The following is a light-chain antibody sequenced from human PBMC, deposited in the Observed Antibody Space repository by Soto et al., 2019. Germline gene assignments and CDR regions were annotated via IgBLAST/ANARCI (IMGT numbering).Light chain of an antibody. Sequence: IVLTQSPGTLSLSPGERATLSCRAIQSVSGTYLAWYQQKPGQAPRLLIYDVSSRATGIPDRFSGSGSGADFTLTISRLEPEDFAVYYCQQYGTSPQTFGQGTRLEIK. CDR3: QQYGTSPQT. V-gene: IGKV3-20*01. J-gene: IGKJ5*01. CDR1: QSVSGTY. CDR2: DVS.